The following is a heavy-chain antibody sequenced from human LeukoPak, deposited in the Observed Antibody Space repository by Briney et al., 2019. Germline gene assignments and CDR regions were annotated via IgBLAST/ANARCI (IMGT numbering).Heavy chain of an antibody. Sequence: GGSLRLSCAASGFTFSSYGMHWVRQAPGKGLEWVAFIRYDGSNKYYADSVKGRFTISRDNSKNTLYLQMNSLRAEDTAVYYCARGVPYYYDSANNWFDPWGQGTLVTVSS. D-gene: IGHD3-22*01. CDR1: GFTFSSYG. V-gene: IGHV3-30*02. J-gene: IGHJ5*02. CDR2: IRYDGSNK. CDR3: ARGVPYYYDSANNWFDP.